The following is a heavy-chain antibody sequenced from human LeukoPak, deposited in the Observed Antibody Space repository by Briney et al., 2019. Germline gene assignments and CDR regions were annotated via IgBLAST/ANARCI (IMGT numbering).Heavy chain of an antibody. CDR1: GGTFSSYA. V-gene: IGHV1-69*04. J-gene: IGHJ4*02. D-gene: IGHD5-24*01. CDR3: ARDPRRGGYNYGYFDY. CDR2: IIPILGIA. Sequence: SVKVSCKASGGTFSSYAISWVRQAPGQGLEWMGRIIPILGIANYAQKFQGRVTITADKSTSTACMELSSLRSEDTAVYYCARDPRRGGYNYGYFDYWGQGTLVTVSS.